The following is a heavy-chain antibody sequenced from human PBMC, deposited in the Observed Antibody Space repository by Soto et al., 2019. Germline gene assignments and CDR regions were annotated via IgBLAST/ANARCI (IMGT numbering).Heavy chain of an antibody. CDR2: INPNSGGT. CDR3: ASLVSSSFRRHIDS. D-gene: IGHD6-19*01. V-gene: IGHV1-2*02. J-gene: IGHJ4*02. CDR1: GYTFTGCY. Sequence: ASVKVSCKASGYTFTGCYLHWMRQAPGQGLEWMRWINPNSGGTNYAQKFQGRVTMTRDTSISTAYMELSKLRSDDTAVYYCASLVSSSFRRHIDSWGQGTLVTVSS.